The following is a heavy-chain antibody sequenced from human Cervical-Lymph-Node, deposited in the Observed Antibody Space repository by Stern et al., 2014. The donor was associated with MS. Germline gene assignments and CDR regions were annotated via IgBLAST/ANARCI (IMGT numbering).Heavy chain of an antibody. CDR2: MFSSGNT. V-gene: IGHV4-61*02. J-gene: IGHJ4*02. D-gene: IGHD3-16*02. CDR3: ARGYRFFDD. Sequence: QVQLQESGPGLVKPSQTLSLTCTVSGGSISSGSYYWSWIRQPAGKRLEWIGRMFSSGNTFYNPSLKSRVHISVDTSKNQCSLETRSVTAADTAVYFCARGYRFFDDWGQGTLVTVSS. CDR1: GGSISSGSYY.